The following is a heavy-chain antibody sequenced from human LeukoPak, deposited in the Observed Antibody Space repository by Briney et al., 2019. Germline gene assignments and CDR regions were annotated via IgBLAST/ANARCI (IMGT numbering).Heavy chain of an antibody. J-gene: IGHJ4*02. CDR2: IIPIFGTA. D-gene: IGHD6-6*01. V-gene: IGHV1-69*05. Sequence: GASVRVSCKASGGTFSIYAFSWVRQAPGQGHEWMGGIIPIFGTANYAQKFQGRVTITTDESTSTAYMELSSLRSEDTAVYYCAREGSSLSFDYWGQGTLVTVSS. CDR1: GGTFSIYA. CDR3: AREGSSLSFDY.